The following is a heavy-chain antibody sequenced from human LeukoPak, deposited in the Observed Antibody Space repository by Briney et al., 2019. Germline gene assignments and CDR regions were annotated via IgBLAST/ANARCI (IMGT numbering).Heavy chain of an antibody. Sequence: PGGSLRLSCAASGFTFSSYSMNWVRQAPGKGLEWVSSISSSSYIYYADSVKGRFTISRDNAKNSLYLQMNRLRAEDTAVYYCARDVSARYCSGGSCYSSWEYYFDYWGQGTLVTVSS. CDR2: ISSSSYI. J-gene: IGHJ4*02. D-gene: IGHD2-15*01. CDR1: GFTFSSYS. V-gene: IGHV3-21*01. CDR3: ARDVSARYCSGGSCYSSWEYYFDY.